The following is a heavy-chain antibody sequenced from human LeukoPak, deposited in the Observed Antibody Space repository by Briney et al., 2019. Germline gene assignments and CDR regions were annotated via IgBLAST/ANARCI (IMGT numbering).Heavy chain of an antibody. CDR1: GFTFTSSA. D-gene: IGHD3-22*01. Sequence: SVKVSCKASGFTFTSSAVQWVRQARGQRLEWIGWIVVGSGNTNYAQRFQERVTITRDMSTSTAYMELSSLRSEDTAVYYCAADHLHYDSSGSKENWGQGTLVTVSS. CDR2: IVVGSGNT. CDR3: AADHLHYDSSGSKEN. J-gene: IGHJ4*02. V-gene: IGHV1-58*01.